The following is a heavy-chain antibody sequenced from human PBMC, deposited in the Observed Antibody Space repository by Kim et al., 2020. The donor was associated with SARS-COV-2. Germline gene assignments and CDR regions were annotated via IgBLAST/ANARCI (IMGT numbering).Heavy chain of an antibody. CDR2: INAGNGNT. Sequence: ASVKVSCKASGYTFTSYAMHWVRKAPGQRLEWMGWINAGNGNTKYSQKFQGSVTITRDTSASTAYMELSSLRSEDTAVYYCARDRTPYYYDSSDPPIDYWDKVTLVTVSS. CDR3: ARDRTPYYYDSSDPPIDY. CDR1: GYTFTSYA. J-gene: IGHJ4*02. D-gene: IGHD3-22*01. V-gene: IGHV1-3*01.